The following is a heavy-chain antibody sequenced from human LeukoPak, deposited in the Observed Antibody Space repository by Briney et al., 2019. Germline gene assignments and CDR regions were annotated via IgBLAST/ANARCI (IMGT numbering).Heavy chain of an antibody. CDR2: INPNSGGT. CDR3: ARDYDSSGYYRGFQH. D-gene: IGHD3-22*01. CDR1: GYTFTGYY. V-gene: IGHV1-2*02. J-gene: IGHJ1*01. Sequence: ASVKVSCKASGYTFTGYYMHWVRQAPGQGLEWMGWINPNSGGTNYAQKFQGRVTMTRDTSISTAYMELSRLRSDDTAVYYCARDYDSSGYYRGFQHWGQGTLVTVSP.